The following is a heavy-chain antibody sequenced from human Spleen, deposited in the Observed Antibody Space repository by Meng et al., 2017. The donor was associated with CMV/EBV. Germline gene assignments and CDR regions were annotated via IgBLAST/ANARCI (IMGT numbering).Heavy chain of an antibody. Sequence: SGGTFSGYHFRWVRQAPGQGLVWIGRIIPTLDKAFYAQKFQGRVTITADSSSATANMELSRLTSENTAIYFCATERKWGSYTPDDDCWGQGTLVTVSS. J-gene: IGHJ4*02. CDR1: GGTFSGYH. D-gene: IGHD2-2*02. CDR2: IIPTLDKA. V-gene: IGHV1-69*04. CDR3: ATERKWGSYTPDDDC.